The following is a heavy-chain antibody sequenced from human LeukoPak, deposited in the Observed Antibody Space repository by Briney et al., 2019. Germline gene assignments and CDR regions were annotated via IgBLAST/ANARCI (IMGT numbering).Heavy chain of an antibody. CDR2: ISAYNGNT. CDR3: ARDYCSGGSCNPLAYYYYGMDV. J-gene: IGHJ6*02. Sequence: ASVKVSCKASGYTFTSYGISWVRQAPGQGLEWMGWISAYNGNTNYAQKLQGRVTMTTDTSTSTAYMELRSLRSDDTAVYYCARDYCSGGSCNPLAYYYYGMDVWGQGTTVPVSS. CDR1: GYTFTSYG. D-gene: IGHD2-15*01. V-gene: IGHV1-18*01.